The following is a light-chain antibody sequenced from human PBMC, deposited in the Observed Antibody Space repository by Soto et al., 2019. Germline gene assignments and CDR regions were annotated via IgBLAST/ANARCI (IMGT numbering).Light chain of an antibody. V-gene: IGKV1-5*01. CDR3: QQYNNWPPVT. CDR2: DAS. CDR1: QSISSW. Sequence: DIQMTQSPSTLSASVGDRVSITCRASQSISSWLAWYQQKPGKAPKLLIYDASSLESGVPSRFSGGGFGTEFTLTISSLQSEDFAVYYCQQYNNWPPVTFGQGTKVDIK. J-gene: IGKJ1*01.